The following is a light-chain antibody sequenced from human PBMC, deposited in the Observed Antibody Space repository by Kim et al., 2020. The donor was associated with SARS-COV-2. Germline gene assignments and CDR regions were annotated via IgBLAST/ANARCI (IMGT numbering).Light chain of an antibody. Sequence: SVGDRVTITCRASQSISSYLNWYQQRPGKAPKLLIYAASSLQSGVPSRFSGSGSGTDFTLTISSLQPEDFATYYCQQSYSTPPWTFGQGTKVDIK. J-gene: IGKJ1*01. CDR2: AAS. V-gene: IGKV1-39*01. CDR1: QSISSY. CDR3: QQSYSTPPWT.